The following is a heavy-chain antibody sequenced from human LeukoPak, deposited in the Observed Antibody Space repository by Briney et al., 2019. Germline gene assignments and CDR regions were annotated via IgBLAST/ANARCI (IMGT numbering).Heavy chain of an antibody. CDR2: IHWTDDK. D-gene: IGHD3-3*01. V-gene: IGHV2-5*01. CDR3: VQTITIFGVLVSDY. CDR1: GFSLNTSGVS. Sequence: SGPTLVNPTQTLTLTCAFSGFSLNTSGVSVGWIRQPPGKTLEWLALIHWTDDKTYSPSLKSRLSITKDTSTNQVVLTMTNMDPVDTATYYCVQTITIFGVLVSDYWGQGTLVTVSS. J-gene: IGHJ4*02.